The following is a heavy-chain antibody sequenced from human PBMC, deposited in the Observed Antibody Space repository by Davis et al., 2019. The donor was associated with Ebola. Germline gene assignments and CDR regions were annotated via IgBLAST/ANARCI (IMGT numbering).Heavy chain of an antibody. CDR2: ISYDGSNK. J-gene: IGHJ4*02. V-gene: IGHV3-30*03. Sequence: GESLKISCAASGFTFSSYGMHWVRQAPGKGLEWVAVISYDGSNKYYADSVKGRFTISRDNSKNTLYLQMNSLRAEDTALYYCASAGGPEDYWGQGTLVTVSS. D-gene: IGHD6-13*01. CDR3: ASAGGPEDY. CDR1: GFTFSSYG.